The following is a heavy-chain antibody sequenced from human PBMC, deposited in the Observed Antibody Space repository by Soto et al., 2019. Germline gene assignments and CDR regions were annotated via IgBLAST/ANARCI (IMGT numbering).Heavy chain of an antibody. J-gene: IGHJ1*01. D-gene: IGHD6-13*01. CDR1: GYTFSSYA. CDR2: INAGNGNT. Sequence: QVQLVQSGAEVKKPGASVKISCKASGYTFSSYAMHWMRQVPGQRIEWMGWINAGNGNTKCLEKFQGRVTITRDASGSTAYMELSSLRSEDTAVYYCAREFPSLSSSWREHFQPWGQGTPVTVFS. V-gene: IGHV1-3*01. CDR3: AREFPSLSSSWREHFQP.